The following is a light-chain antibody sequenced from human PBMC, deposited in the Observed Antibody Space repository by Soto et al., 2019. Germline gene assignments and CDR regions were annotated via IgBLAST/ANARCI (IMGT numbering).Light chain of an antibody. CDR1: QSVTSN. CDR2: AAS. V-gene: IGKV3-15*01. Sequence: EIVMTQSPGTLSVSPGERDTLSCRASQSVTSNLAWYQQKPGQAPRLLIYAASSRASGIPARFSGSGSGTEFTLTIGSLQSEDFAVYFCQQYYHWPYTFGQGTNLDFK. CDR3: QQYYHWPYT. J-gene: IGKJ2*01.